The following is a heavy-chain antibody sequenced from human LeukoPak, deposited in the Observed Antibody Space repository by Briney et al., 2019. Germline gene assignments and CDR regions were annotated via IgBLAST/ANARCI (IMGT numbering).Heavy chain of an antibody. CDR2: IYYSGRT. V-gene: IGHV4-39*07. J-gene: IGHJ4*02. CDR1: GGSFTDYF. CDR3: TRDRAHGTQDY. Sequence: SDTLSLTCTVSGGSFTDYFWGWIRQPPGKGLEWIGSIYYSGRTFYNPSLKNRLSISLDTSKGQFSLNLDSVTAADTAVYFCTRDRAHGTQDYWGQGTLVTVS. D-gene: IGHD1-26*01.